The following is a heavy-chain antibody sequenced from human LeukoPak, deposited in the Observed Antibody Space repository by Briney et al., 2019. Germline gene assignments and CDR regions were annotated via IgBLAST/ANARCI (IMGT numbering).Heavy chain of an antibody. CDR3: AELGITMIGGV. Sequence: GGSLRLSCAASGFTFSTYSMNWVRQAPGKGLERVSYISSSGSTKYYADSVRGRFTISRDNSKNTLYLQMNSLRAEDTAVYYCAELGITMIGGVWGKGTTVTISS. CDR1: GFTFSTYS. V-gene: IGHV3-48*01. D-gene: IGHD3-10*02. CDR2: ISSSGSTK. J-gene: IGHJ6*04.